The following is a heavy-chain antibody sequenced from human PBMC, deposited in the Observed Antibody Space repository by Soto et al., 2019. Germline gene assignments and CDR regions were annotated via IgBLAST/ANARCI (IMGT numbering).Heavy chain of an antibody. CDR3: AHRQAQGLGGAGTLDA. J-gene: IGHJ5*02. D-gene: IGHD6-19*01. CDR2: IYWDDDK. V-gene: IGHV2-5*02. Sequence: QLTLKESGPTLVQPTQTLTLTCTFSGFSFTTPGGGVGWIRQPPGKALEWLALIYWDDDKRYSPSLKSRLPSPRDTAKNQVVITMTTTDPVDTATYYGAHRQAQGLGGAGTLDAWGQGSLVTVSS. CDR1: GFSFTTPGGG.